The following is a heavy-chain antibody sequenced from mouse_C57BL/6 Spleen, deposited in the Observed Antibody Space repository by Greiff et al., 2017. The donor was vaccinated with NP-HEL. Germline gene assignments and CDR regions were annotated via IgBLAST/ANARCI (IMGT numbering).Heavy chain of an antibody. CDR3: ARDEDGFFAY. J-gene: IGHJ3*01. D-gene: IGHD2-3*01. CDR1: GFTFSDYY. CDR2: INYDGSST. V-gene: IGHV5-16*01. Sequence: EVKLVESEGGLVQPGSSMKLSCTASGFTFSDYYMAWVRQVPEKGLEWVANINYDGSSTYYLDSLKSRFIISRDNAKNILYLQMSSLKSEDTATYYCARDEDGFFAYWGQGTLVTVSA.